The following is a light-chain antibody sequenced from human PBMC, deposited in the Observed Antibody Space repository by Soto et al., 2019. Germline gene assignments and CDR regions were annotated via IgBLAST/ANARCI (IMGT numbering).Light chain of an antibody. CDR3: QQYSNWPLT. J-gene: IGKJ4*01. V-gene: IGKV3-15*01. CDR1: QSVSSSY. CDR2: GAS. Sequence: EILMTQSPVILSVSPGERATLSCRASQSVSSSYLAWYQQKPGQAPRLLIFGASTRAAGIPARFSGSGSGTEFTLTISSLQSEDFAVYYCQQYSNWPLTFGGGTKVDIK.